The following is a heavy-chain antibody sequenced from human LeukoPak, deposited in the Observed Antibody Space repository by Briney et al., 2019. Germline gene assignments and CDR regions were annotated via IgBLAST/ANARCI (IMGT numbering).Heavy chain of an antibody. D-gene: IGHD3-10*01. V-gene: IGHV4-4*07. Sequence: SETLSLTCTVSGGSISSYYWSWIRQPAGKGLEWIGRIYTSGSTNYNPSLKSRVTMSVGTSKNQFSLKLSSVTAADTAVYYCARHVYYGSGSYFDYWGQGTLVTVSS. CDR3: ARHVYYGSGSYFDY. CDR1: GGSISSYY. J-gene: IGHJ4*02. CDR2: IYTSGST.